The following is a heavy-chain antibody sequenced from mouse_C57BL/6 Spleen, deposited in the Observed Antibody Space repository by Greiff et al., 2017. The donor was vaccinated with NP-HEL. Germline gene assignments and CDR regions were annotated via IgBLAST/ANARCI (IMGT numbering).Heavy chain of an antibody. Sequence: DVQLVESGGGLVKPGGSLKLSCAASGFTFSDYGMHWVRQAPEKGLEWVAYISSGSSTIYYADTVKGRFTISRDNAKNTLFLQMTSLRSEDTAMYYCARSDWGTWFAYWGQGTLVTVSA. CDR2: ISSGSSTI. CDR3: ARSDWGTWFAY. V-gene: IGHV5-17*01. J-gene: IGHJ3*01. CDR1: GFTFSDYG.